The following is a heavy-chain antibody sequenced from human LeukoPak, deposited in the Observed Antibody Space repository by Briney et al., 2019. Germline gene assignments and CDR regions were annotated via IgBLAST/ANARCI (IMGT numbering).Heavy chain of an antibody. J-gene: IGHJ6*02. D-gene: IGHD3-3*01. CDR2: INPNSGGT. CDR1: GYTFTGYY. CDR3: ARLDFSSGYSYYYYGMDV. V-gene: IGHV1-2*02. Sequence: GASVKVSCKASGYTFTGYYMHWVRQAPGQELEWMGWINPNSGGTNYAQKFQGRVTMTRDTSISTAYMELSRLRSDDTAVYYCARLDFSSGYSYYYYGMDVWGQGTTVTVSS.